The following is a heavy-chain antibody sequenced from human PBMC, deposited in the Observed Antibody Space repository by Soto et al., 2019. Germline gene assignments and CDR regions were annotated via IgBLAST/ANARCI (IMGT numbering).Heavy chain of an antibody. CDR2: INPNSGNT. CDR1: GYNFNTFD. Sequence: QVQLVQAGAEVRKPGASVKVSCKASGYNFNTFDIYWVRQATGHGLEWMGWINPNSGNTSYAQQLRGRVTLTRNTSNSTSYVELTSLTSHETGVYYCAGGNFRYGGQGTLDTVSS. CDR3: AGGNFRY. V-gene: IGHV1-8*02. J-gene: IGHJ4*02.